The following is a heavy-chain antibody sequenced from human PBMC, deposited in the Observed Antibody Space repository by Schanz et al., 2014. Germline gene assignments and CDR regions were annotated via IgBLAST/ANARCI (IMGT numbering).Heavy chain of an antibody. CDR3: ARSYSSGWYPYYYGMDV. CDR1: GSTFSNYW. Sequence: EVQLVESGGGLVQPGGSLRLSCAVSGSTFSNYWLTWVRQAPGKGLEWVANINQDASEKYYVDSVKGRFTVSRDNAKNSLFLQMNSLRAEDTAVYYCARSYSSGWYPYYYGMDVWGQGTPVTVSS. D-gene: IGHD6-19*01. J-gene: IGHJ6*02. CDR2: INQDASEK. V-gene: IGHV3-7*01.